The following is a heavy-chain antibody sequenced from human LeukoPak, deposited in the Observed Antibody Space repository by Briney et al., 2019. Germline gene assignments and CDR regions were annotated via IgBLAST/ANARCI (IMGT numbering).Heavy chain of an antibody. Sequence: GASVTVSCKASGYTFTGYGISWVRQAPGQGLEWMGWISAYNGNTNYAQKLQGRVTMTTDPSTSTAYIELRSLRSDDTAVYYCARVVPAAIYLNYYYYYMDVWGKGTTVTVSS. D-gene: IGHD2-2*01. J-gene: IGHJ6*03. CDR2: ISAYNGNT. CDR3: ARVVPAAIYLNYYYYYMDV. V-gene: IGHV1-18*01. CDR1: GYTFTGYG.